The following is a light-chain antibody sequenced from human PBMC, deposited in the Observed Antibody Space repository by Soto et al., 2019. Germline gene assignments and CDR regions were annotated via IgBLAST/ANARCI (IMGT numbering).Light chain of an antibody. Sequence: EIVLTQSPATLSLSPGERATLSCRASQSVTSYLAWYQQKPGQAPRLLIYDVSNRASGIPARFSGSGSGADFTLTISSLEPEDFALYYCQQRRSWPITFGQGTRLEIK. J-gene: IGKJ5*01. CDR1: QSVTSY. V-gene: IGKV3-11*01. CDR2: DVS. CDR3: QQRRSWPIT.